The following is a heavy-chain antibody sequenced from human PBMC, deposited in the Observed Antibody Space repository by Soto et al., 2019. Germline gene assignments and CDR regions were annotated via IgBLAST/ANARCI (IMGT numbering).Heavy chain of an antibody. D-gene: IGHD6-6*01. CDR1: GYTFTSYY. CDR3: ARDRIAARYGAFDI. Sequence: QVQLVQSGAEVKKPGASVKVSCKASGYTFTSYYMHWVRQAPGQGLEWMGIINPSGGSTSYAQKLQGRVTMTRDKSNSTVYMELSSLRSEGTAVYYCARDRIAARYGAFDIWGQGTMVTVSS. J-gene: IGHJ3*02. V-gene: IGHV1-46*04. CDR2: INPSGGST.